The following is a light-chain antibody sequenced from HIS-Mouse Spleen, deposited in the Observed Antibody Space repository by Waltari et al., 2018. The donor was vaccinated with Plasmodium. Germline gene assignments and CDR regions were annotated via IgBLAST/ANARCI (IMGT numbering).Light chain of an antibody. CDR1: QSVSSN. J-gene: IGKJ1*01. CDR3: QQYNNWPRGT. CDR2: GAS. Sequence: EIVMTQSPANLSVSPGETATLPCRASQSVSSNLAWYQQKPGQAPRLLIYGASTRATGIPARFSGSGSGTEFTLTISSMQSEDFAVYYCQQYNNWPRGTFGQGTKVEIK. V-gene: IGKV3-15*01.